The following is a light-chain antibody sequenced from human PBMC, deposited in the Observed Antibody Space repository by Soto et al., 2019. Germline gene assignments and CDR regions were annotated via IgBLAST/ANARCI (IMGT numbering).Light chain of an antibody. CDR3: QQYYSIPRT. V-gene: IGKV4-1*01. CDR2: WAS. J-gene: IGKJ1*01. CDR1: QSVLYSSNNKNY. Sequence: EIGVTQGPGCMAVSLGERATINCKSSQSVLYSSNNKNYLAWYQQKPGQPPKLLIYWASTRESGVPDRFSGSGSGTDFTLTISSLQAEDVAVYYCQQYYSIPRTFGQGTKVVIK.